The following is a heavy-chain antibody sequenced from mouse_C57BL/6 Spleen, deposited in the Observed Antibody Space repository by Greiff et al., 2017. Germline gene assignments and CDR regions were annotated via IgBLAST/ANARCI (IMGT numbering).Heavy chain of an antibody. CDR3: ARSASDYGSINFDY. CDR2: IYPGSGST. V-gene: IGHV1-55*01. D-gene: IGHD1-1*01. Sequence: VQLQHPGAELVKPGASVKMSCKASGYTFTSYWITWVKQRPGQGLEWIGDIYPGSGSTNYNEKFKSKATLTVDTSSSTAYMQLSSLTSEDSAVYYCARSASDYGSINFDYWGQGTTLTVSS. CDR1: GYTFTSYW. J-gene: IGHJ2*01.